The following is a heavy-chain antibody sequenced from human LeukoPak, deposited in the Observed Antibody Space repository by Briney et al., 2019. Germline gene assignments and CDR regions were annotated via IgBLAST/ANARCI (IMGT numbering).Heavy chain of an antibody. D-gene: IGHD3-22*01. V-gene: IGHV3-33*01. CDR1: GFTFSSYG. CDR3: GRIHSLYYYDSSGYGAFDI. J-gene: IGHJ3*02. CDR2: IWNDGSNK. Sequence: GGSLRLSCAASGFTFSSYGMHWVRQAPGKGLEWVAVIWNDGSNKYYADSVKGRFTISRDNSKNTLYLQMNSLRAEDTAVYYCGRIHSLYYYDSSGYGAFDIWGQGTMVTVSS.